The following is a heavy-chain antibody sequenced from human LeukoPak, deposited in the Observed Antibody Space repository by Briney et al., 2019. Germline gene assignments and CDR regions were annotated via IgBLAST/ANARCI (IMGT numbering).Heavy chain of an antibody. V-gene: IGHV3-48*01. J-gene: IGHJ4*02. CDR2: ISSSSSTI. Sequence: GGSLRLSCAASGFTFSSYSMNWVRQAPGKGLEWVSYISSSSSTIYYADSVKGRFTISRDNSKNTLYLQMNSLRAEDTAVYYCARVVVSIFDYWGQGTLVTVSS. CDR1: GFTFSSYS. D-gene: IGHD2-15*01. CDR3: ARVVVSIFDY.